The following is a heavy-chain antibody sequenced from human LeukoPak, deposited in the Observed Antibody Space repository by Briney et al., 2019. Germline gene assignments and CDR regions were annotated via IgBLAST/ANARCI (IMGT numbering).Heavy chain of an antibody. D-gene: IGHD2-2*01. J-gene: IGHJ4*02. V-gene: IGHV1-18*01. CDR3: ARVRGYCSSTSCPSPIDY. Sequence: ASVKVSCKASGYTFTTYGITWVRQAPGQGLEWMVWISAHNGNTNYAQRLQGRVTMTTDTSTSTAYMELRSLRSDDSAIYYCARVRGYCSSTSCPSPIDYWGQGTLVTVSS. CDR1: GYTFTTYG. CDR2: ISAHNGNT.